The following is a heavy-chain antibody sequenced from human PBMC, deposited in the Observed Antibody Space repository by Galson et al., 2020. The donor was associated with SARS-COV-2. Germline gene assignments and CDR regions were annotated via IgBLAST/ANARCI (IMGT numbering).Heavy chain of an antibody. CDR2: VRGKAYGGTA. D-gene: IGHD1-26*01. CDR3: TREPPGVGRNFDY. CDR1: GFIFGDYT. V-gene: IGHV3-49*04. J-gene: IGHJ4*02. Sequence: GGSLRLSCTPSGFIFGDYTMNWVRQAPGKGLEWVGFVRGKAYGGTAEYAASVKGRFTISRDDSKSIAYLQMNSLKPEDTAVYFCTREPPGVGRNFDYWGQGTLVTVSS.